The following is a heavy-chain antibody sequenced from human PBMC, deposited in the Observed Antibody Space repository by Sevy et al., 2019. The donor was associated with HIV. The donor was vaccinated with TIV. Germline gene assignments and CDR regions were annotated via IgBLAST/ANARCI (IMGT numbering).Heavy chain of an antibody. CDR2: IIPIFGTA. V-gene: IGHV1-69*13. Sequence: ASVKVSCKASGGTFSSYAISWVRQAPGQGLEWMGGIIPIFGTANYAQKFQGRVTITADESTSTAYMELSSLRSEDTAVYYCAVSGSGSPTHDYWGQGTLVTVSS. CDR1: GGTFSSYA. J-gene: IGHJ4*02. CDR3: AVSGSGSPTHDY. D-gene: IGHD3-10*01.